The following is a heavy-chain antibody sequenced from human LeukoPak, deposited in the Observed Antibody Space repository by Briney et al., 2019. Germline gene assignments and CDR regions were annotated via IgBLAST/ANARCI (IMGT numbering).Heavy chain of an antibody. Sequence: PSETLSLTCAVSGYSISSGYYWGWIRQPPGKGLEWIGSIYHSGSTYYNPPLKSRVTISVDTSKNQFSLKLSSVTAADTAVYYCARHLGRDCSSTSCYRFGAFDIWGQGTMVTVSS. CDR1: GYSISSGYY. J-gene: IGHJ3*02. CDR2: IYHSGST. V-gene: IGHV4-38-2*01. CDR3: ARHLGRDCSSTSCYRFGAFDI. D-gene: IGHD2-2*01.